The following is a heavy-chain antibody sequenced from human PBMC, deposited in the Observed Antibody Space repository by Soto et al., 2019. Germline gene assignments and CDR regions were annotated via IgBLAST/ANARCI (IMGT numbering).Heavy chain of an antibody. V-gene: IGHV1-58*02. Sequence: SVKVSCKASGFTFTSSAMQWVRQARGQRLEWIGWIVVGSGNTNYAQKFQERVTITRDMSTSTAYMELSSLRSEDTAVYYCAADGINCSGGSCSLDYWGQGTLVTVSS. CDR3: AADGINCSGGSCSLDY. CDR1: GFTFTSSA. D-gene: IGHD2-15*01. J-gene: IGHJ4*02. CDR2: IVVGSGNT.